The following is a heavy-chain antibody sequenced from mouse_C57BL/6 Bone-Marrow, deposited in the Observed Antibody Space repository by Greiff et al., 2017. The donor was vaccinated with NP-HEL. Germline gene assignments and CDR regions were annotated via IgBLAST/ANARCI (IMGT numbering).Heavy chain of an antibody. CDR2: IYPGNSDT. J-gene: IGHJ3*01. V-gene: IGHV1-5*01. CDR1: GYTFTSYW. Sequence: EVKLVESGTVLARPGASVKMSCKTSGYTFTSYWMHWVKQRPGQGLEWIGAIYPGNSDTSYNQKFKGKAKRTAVTSASTAYMELSSLTNEDSAVYYCTRYGGDYDYDGAYWGQGTLVTVSA. CDR3: TRYGGDYDYDGAY. D-gene: IGHD2-4*01.